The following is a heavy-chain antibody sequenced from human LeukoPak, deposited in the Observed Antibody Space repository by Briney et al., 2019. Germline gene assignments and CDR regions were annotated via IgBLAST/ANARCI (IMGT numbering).Heavy chain of an antibody. J-gene: IGHJ4*02. CDR3: AKDWAVVVVAARYFDY. Sequence: GGSLRLSCAASGFTFSSYAMSWVRQAPGKGLEWVSAISGSGGSTYYADSVKGRFTISRDNSKNTLYLQMNSLRAEDTAVYYYAKDWAVVVVAARYFDYWGQGTLVTVSS. CDR1: GFTFSSYA. D-gene: IGHD2-15*01. CDR2: ISGSGGST. V-gene: IGHV3-23*01.